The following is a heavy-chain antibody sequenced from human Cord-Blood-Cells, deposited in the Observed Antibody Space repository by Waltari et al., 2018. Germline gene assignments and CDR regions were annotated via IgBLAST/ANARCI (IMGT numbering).Heavy chain of an antibody. Sequence: QVQLQQSGPGLVKPSQTLSLTCAISGDSVSSNSAAWNWTRQSPSRGLEWMGRTYYRSKLYNDYAVSVKSRITINPDTSKNQFSLQLNSVTPEDTAVYYCARDFSGLGGLKIPYYFDYWGQGTLVTVSS. V-gene: IGHV6-1*01. J-gene: IGHJ4*02. CDR2: TYYRSKLYN. CDR3: ARDFSGLGGLKIPYYFDY. D-gene: IGHD3-16*01. CDR1: GDSVSSNSAA.